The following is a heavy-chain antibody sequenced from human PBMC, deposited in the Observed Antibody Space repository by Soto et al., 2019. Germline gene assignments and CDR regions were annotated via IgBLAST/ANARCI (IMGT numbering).Heavy chain of an antibody. D-gene: IGHD5-12*01. V-gene: IGHV4-39*01. CDR3: ARAGVATIYAGDNWFDP. J-gene: IGHJ5*02. Sequence: SETLSLTCTVPGGSITSSSYYWAWVRQRPGKGLEWIGSIYYSGSTYSNPSLKSRVTISVDTSKNQFSLKLSSVTAADTAVYYCARAGVATIYAGDNWFDPWGQGTLVTVS. CDR2: IYYSGST. CDR1: GGSITSSSYY.